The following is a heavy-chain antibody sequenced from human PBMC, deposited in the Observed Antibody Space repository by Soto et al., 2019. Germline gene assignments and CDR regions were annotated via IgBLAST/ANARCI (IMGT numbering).Heavy chain of an antibody. D-gene: IGHD3-10*01. CDR1: GGSISSGGYY. V-gene: IGHV4-31*11. J-gene: IGHJ6*02. CDR3: ARSGTGYGSEIYYYGMDV. Sequence: QVQLQESGPGLVKPSQTLSLTCAVSGGSISSGGYYWSWIRQHPGNGLEWIGYIYYSGSTYYNPSLKSRVTISVDTSKNQFSLKLSSVTAADTAVYYCARSGTGYGSEIYYYGMDVWGQGTTVTVSS. CDR2: IYYSGST.